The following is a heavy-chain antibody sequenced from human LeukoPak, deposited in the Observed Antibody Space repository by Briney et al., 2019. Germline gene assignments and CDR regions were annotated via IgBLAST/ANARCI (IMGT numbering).Heavy chain of an antibody. D-gene: IGHD2-15*01. CDR3: ASIVVVVAAEGY. V-gene: IGHV4-39*01. CDR1: GGSISSSSYY. CDR2: IYYSGST. Sequence: SETLSLTCTVSGGSISSSSYYWGWIRQPPGKGLEWIGSIYYSGSTYYNPSLKSRVTISVDTSKNQFSLKLSSVTAADTAVYYCASIVVVVAAEGYWGQGTLVTGSS. J-gene: IGHJ4*02.